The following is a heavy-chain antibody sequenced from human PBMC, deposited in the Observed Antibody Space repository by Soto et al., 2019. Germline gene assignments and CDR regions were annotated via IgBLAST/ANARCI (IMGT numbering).Heavy chain of an antibody. CDR3: ANALGLYYFDY. CDR2: INAGNGNT. D-gene: IGHD3-16*01. CDR1: GYTFTSYA. V-gene: IGHV1-3*01. J-gene: IGHJ4*02. Sequence: ASVKVSCKASGYTFTSYAMHWVRQAPGQRLEWMGWINAGNGNTKYSQKNQGRVTITRDTSASTAYMELSSLRSEDTAVYYCANALGLYYFDYWGQGTLVTVSS.